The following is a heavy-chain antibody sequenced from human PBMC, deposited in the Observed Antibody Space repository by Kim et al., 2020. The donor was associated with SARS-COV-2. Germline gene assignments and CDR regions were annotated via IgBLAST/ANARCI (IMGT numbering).Heavy chain of an antibody. CDR1: GGSISSYY. D-gene: IGHD3-22*01. CDR3: ARSQYYYDSSGYSYFDY. V-gene: IGHV4-59*08. CDR2: IYYSGST. J-gene: IGHJ4*02. Sequence: SETLSLTCTVSGGSISSYYWSWIRQPPGKGLEWIGYIYYSGSTNYNPSLKSRVTISVDTSKNQFSLKLSSVTAADTAVYYCARSQYYYDSSGYSYFDYWGQGTLVTVSS.